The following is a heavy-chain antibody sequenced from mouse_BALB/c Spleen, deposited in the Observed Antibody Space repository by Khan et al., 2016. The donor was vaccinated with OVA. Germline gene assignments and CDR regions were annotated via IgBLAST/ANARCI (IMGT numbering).Heavy chain of an antibody. CDR1: GYSFTGYF. CDR3: TRIYRSDFDY. D-gene: IGHD1-1*01. J-gene: IGHJ2*01. Sequence: VQLQQSGPELVRPGASVKISCKASGYSFTGYFMNWVMQSHGKSLEWIGRINPHIGETFYNQRFKDKATLTVAESSSTAHMERRSLASEDSAVYYCTRIYRSDFDYWGQGTTLTVSS. CDR2: INPHIGET. V-gene: IGHV1-20*02.